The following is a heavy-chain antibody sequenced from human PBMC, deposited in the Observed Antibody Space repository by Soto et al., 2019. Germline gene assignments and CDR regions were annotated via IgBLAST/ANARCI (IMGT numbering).Heavy chain of an antibody. Sequence: GESLKISCKGSGYNFANYWIGWVRQMPGKGLEWMGMIFPGDSDTKNSPSLQGQITMSVDRSDSSAYLQWRSLKASDTAMYYCAAGYTTGPDAFDIWGQGTMVTVSS. CDR3: AAGYTTGPDAFDI. J-gene: IGHJ3*02. CDR2: IFPGDSDT. D-gene: IGHD6-13*01. V-gene: IGHV5-51*01. CDR1: GYNFANYW.